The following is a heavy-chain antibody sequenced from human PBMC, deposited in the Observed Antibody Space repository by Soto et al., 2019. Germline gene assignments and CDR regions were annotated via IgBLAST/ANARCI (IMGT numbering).Heavy chain of an antibody. CDR2: IYYSGST. D-gene: IGHD3-22*01. CDR3: ARHTRGGYDAFDI. CDR1: GGSISSSSYY. J-gene: IGHJ3*02. V-gene: IGHV4-39*01. Sequence: PSETLSLTCTVSGGSISSSSYYWGWIRQPPGKGLEWIGSIYYSGSTYYNPSLKSRVTITVDTSKNQFSLKLSSVTAADTAVYYCARHTRGGYDAFDIWGQVTMVTVSS.